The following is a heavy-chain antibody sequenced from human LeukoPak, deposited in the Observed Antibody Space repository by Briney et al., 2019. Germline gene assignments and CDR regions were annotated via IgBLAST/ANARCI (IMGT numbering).Heavy chain of an antibody. CDR1: GGSVSRGSYY. V-gene: IGHV4-61*01. D-gene: IGHD3-22*01. J-gene: IGHJ4*02. CDR3: ARDEYYYDSRGYSYYFDY. Sequence: NPSETLSLTCAVSGGSVSRGSYYWTWIRQPPGKGLEWIGCIYYTGSTNYNPSLKSRVTISADTSKNQFSLKLSSVTAADTAVYYCARDEYYYDSRGYSYYFDYWGQGTLVTVSS. CDR2: IYYTGST.